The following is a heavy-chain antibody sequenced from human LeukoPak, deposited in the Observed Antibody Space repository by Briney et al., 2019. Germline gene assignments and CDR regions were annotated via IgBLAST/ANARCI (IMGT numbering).Heavy chain of an antibody. D-gene: IGHD5-18*01. Sequence: PGGSLRLSCAASGFTFSNYWMHWVRQVPGKGLVWVSRINGDGYTTSYADSVKGRFTISRDNAKNTLYLQMSSLRADDTAVYYCARTRYSYNSPEYWGQGTLVTVSS. CDR2: INGDGYTT. J-gene: IGHJ4*02. CDR3: ARTRYSYNSPEY. CDR1: GFTFSNYW. V-gene: IGHV3-74*01.